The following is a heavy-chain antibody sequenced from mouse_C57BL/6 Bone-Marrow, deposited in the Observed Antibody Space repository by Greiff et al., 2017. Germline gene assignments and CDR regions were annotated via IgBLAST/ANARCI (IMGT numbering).Heavy chain of an antibody. Sequence: QVQLQQPGAELVKPGASVTMSCKASGYTFTSYWITWVKQRPGPGIEWIGDIYPGRGSTNYNKKFKSKATLTVDTCSSTAYRQLSSLTSEDSAVYYCASGDYVGGDCDYWGQGTTLTVSS. J-gene: IGHJ2*01. CDR1: GYTFTSYW. D-gene: IGHD2-4*01. CDR2: IYPGRGST. CDR3: ASGDYVGGDCDY. V-gene: IGHV1-55*01.